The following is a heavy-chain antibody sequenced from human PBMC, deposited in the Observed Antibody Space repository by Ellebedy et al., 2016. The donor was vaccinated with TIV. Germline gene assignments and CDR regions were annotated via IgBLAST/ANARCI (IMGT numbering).Heavy chain of an antibody. Sequence: ASVKVSCXASGYTFTSYDINWVRQAPGQGLEWMGWMNPNTGNKGYAQKFQGRVTMTWNTAITTAYMELSSLRVEDTAVYYCAKIKEWQQLINDAFDIWGQGTMVTVSS. CDR2: MNPNTGNK. D-gene: IGHD6-13*01. J-gene: IGHJ3*02. CDR1: GYTFTSYD. V-gene: IGHV1-8*01. CDR3: AKIKEWQQLINDAFDI.